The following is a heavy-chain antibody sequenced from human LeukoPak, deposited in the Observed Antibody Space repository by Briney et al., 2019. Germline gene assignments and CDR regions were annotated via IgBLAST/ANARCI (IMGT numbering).Heavy chain of an antibody. Sequence: GGSLRLSRAASGFTFSNSCMSWVRQAPGKGLEWVARIKSKSDGGTTDYAAPVKGRFTISRDDSKNTMYLQMNSLKTEDTAVYYCTTGVDYYDISGLDYWGQGTLVTVSS. V-gene: IGHV3-15*01. J-gene: IGHJ4*02. D-gene: IGHD3-22*01. CDR2: IKSKSDGGTT. CDR3: TTGVDYYDISGLDY. CDR1: GFTFSNSC.